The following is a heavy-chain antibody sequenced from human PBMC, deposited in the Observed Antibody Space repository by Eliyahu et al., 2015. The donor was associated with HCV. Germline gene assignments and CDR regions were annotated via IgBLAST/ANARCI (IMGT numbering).Heavy chain of an antibody. CDR1: GXTLTXLS. Sequence: QVQLVQSGAEVKKPGASVKVSCKVSGXTLTXLSMXWVRQAPGKGLEWMGGFDPEDGETIYAQKFQGRVTMTEDTSTDTAYMELSSLRSEDTAVYYCATLPSGGLITFGGVIVNDYWGQGTLVTVSS. CDR3: ATLPSGGLITFGGVIVNDY. D-gene: IGHD3-16*02. CDR2: FDPEDGET. V-gene: IGHV1-24*01. J-gene: IGHJ4*02.